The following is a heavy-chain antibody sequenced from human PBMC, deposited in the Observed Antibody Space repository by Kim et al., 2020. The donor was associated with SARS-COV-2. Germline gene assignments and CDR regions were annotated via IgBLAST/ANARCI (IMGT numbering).Heavy chain of an antibody. CDR2: IIPLFGTA. D-gene: IGHD3-22*01. Sequence: SVKVSCKASGDTFRNYAISWVRQAPGQGLEWMGRIIPLFGTANYAQNFHNRVTITADKSTSIAYLDLSGLRSDDTAVYYCAASNYLPDSGFSFEFWGQG. V-gene: IGHV1-69*06. CDR1: GDTFRNYA. J-gene: IGHJ4*02. CDR3: AASNYLPDSGFSFEF.